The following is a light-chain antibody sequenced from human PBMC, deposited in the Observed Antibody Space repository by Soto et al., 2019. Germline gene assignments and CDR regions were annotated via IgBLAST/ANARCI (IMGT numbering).Light chain of an antibody. CDR2: GAS. V-gene: IGKV3-15*01. J-gene: IGKJ1*01. Sequence: DIVLTQSPGTLSLSPGERATLSCRASQSVTSTYLAWYQQKPGQAPRLLIYGASTRATGVPARFSGSGSGTEFTLTISNLQSEDFAVYHCQQYDKWPRTFGQGTKVDI. CDR3: QQYDKWPRT. CDR1: QSVTSTY.